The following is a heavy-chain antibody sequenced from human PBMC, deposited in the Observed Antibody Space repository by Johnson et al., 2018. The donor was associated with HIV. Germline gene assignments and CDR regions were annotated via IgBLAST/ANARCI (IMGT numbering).Heavy chain of an antibody. D-gene: IGHD3-16*01. CDR1: GFTFSSYA. Sequence: QVQLVESGGGVVQPGRSLRLSCAASGFTFSSYAMHWVRQAPGKGLEWVAVISYDGSNKYYADSVKGRFTISRDNSKNTLYLQMNSLRAEDTAVYFCARAYTYCAFALWGQGTLVTVSS. CDR3: ARAYTYCAFAL. V-gene: IGHV3-30*04. J-gene: IGHJ3*01. CDR2: ISYDGSNK.